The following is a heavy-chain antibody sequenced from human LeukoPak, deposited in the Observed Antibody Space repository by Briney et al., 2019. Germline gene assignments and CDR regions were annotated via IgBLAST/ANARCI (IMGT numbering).Heavy chain of an antibody. CDR3: ARDVGTTHFDF. Sequence: ASVKVSCKASGYTFNSYGISWVRQAPGQWVQWMAWISTHNGKTDYAQNFQDRVTVTRDTSTSTVYMELRSLRSDDMAVYFCARDVGTTHFDFWGQGTQVTVSS. J-gene: IGHJ4*02. D-gene: IGHD5-12*01. CDR2: ISTHNGKT. CDR1: GYTFNSYG. V-gene: IGHV1-18*03.